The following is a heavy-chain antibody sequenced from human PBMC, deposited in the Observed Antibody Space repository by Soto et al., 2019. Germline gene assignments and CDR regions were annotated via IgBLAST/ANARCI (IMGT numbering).Heavy chain of an antibody. CDR1: GGSISSSNW. V-gene: IGHV4-4*02. CDR3: ARVWTTVTNWFDP. CDR2: IYHSGST. Sequence: QVQLQESGPGLVKPSGTLSLTCAVSGGSISSSNWWSWVRQPPGKGLEWIGGIYHSGSTNYNPSLESRVTISVDKSKNQFSLKLSSVTAADTAVYYCARVWTTVTNWFDPWGQGTLVTVSS. D-gene: IGHD4-17*01. J-gene: IGHJ5*02.